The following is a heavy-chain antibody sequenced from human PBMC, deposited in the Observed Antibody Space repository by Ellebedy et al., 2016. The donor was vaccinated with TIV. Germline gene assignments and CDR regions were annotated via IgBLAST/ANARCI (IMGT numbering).Heavy chain of an antibody. Sequence: PGGSLRLSCAASGFIFNTYAMSWVRQAPGKGLEWVSLIRSNGETFYADSVKGRFTIARDNSKNTLYLQMNSLRAEDTAIYYCANLGCRDGYNYWSDALDIWGQGTMVTVSS. V-gene: IGHV3-23*01. CDR3: ANLGCRDGYNYWSDALDI. J-gene: IGHJ3*02. CDR1: GFIFNTYA. D-gene: IGHD5-24*01. CDR2: IRSNGET.